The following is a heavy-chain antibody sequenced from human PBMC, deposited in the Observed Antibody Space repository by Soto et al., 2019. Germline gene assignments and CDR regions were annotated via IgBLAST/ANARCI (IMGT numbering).Heavy chain of an antibody. J-gene: IGHJ5*02. CDR2: ISGSGGST. Sequence: GGSLRLSCAASGFTFSSYAMSWVRQAPGKGLEWVSAISGSGGSTYYADSVKGRFTISRDNSKNTLYLQMNSLRAEDTAVYYCAKELYDFWSGYFADLTPRAGSWFDPWGQGTLVTVSS. V-gene: IGHV3-23*01. CDR3: AKELYDFWSGYFADLTPRAGSWFDP. D-gene: IGHD3-3*01. CDR1: GFTFSSYA.